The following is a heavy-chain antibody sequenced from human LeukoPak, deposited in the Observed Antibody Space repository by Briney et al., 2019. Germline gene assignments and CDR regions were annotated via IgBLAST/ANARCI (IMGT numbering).Heavy chain of an antibody. J-gene: IGHJ2*01. CDR2: IWYDGSNK. CDR3: ARGRIAVAGPEGTASINWYFDL. Sequence: PGRSLRLSCAASGFTFSNYGMLWVRQAPGKGLEWVAVIWYDGSNKYYADSVKGRFTISRDNSKNTLYLQMNSLRAEDTAVYYCARGRIAVAGPEGTASINWYFDLWGRGTLVTVSS. CDR1: GFTFSNYG. V-gene: IGHV3-33*08. D-gene: IGHD6-19*01.